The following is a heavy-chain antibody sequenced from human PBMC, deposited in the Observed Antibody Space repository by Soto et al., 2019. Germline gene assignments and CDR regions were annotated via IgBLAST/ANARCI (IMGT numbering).Heavy chain of an antibody. V-gene: IGHV1-18*04. Sequence: GASVKVSCKASGYTFTSYGISWVRQAPGQGLEWMGWISAYNGNTNYAQKIQGRVTMTTDTSTSTAYMELRSLRSEDTAVYYCARDVATLRMTTEAPTDYWGQGTLVTVSS. J-gene: IGHJ4*02. CDR2: ISAYNGNT. CDR1: GYTFTSYG. D-gene: IGHD4-4*01. CDR3: ARDVATLRMTTEAPTDY.